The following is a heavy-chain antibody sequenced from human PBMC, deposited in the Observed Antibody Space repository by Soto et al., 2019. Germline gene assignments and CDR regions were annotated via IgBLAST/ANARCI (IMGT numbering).Heavy chain of an antibody. J-gene: IGHJ4*02. CDR3: ARDQGYDHSFDY. V-gene: IGHV4-30-2*01. CDR1: GGSISSGGYS. D-gene: IGHD5-12*01. CDR2: IYHSGST. Sequence: PSETLSLTCAVSGGSISSGGYSWSWIRQPPGKGLEWIGYIYHSGSTYYNPSLKSRVTISVDRSKNQFSLKLSSVTAADTAVYYCARDQGYDHSFDYWGQGTLVTVSS.